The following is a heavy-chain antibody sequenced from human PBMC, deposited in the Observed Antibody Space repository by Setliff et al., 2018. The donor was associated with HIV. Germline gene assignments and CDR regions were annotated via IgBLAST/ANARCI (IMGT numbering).Heavy chain of an antibody. CDR1: GYTFTSYV. V-gene: IGHV1-3*03. J-gene: IGHJ5*02. D-gene: IGHD6-13*01. CDR2: INTVNGNR. Sequence: ASVKVSCKASGYTFTSYVMHWVRQAPGQRLEWIGWINTVNGNRKYSQEFQGRITITMDTSASTVYMEVSSLRSEDTAVYYCTRGLGRSWSLGPWGQGTLVTVSS. CDR3: TRGLGRSWSLGP.